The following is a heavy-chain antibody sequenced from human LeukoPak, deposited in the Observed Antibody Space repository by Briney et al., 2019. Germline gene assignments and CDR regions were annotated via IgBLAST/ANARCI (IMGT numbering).Heavy chain of an antibody. CDR1: GFTFSDYY. D-gene: IGHD3-10*01. CDR3: ARLLVYGSGAEAFDY. Sequence: GGSLRLSCAASGFTFSDYYMSWIRQAPGKGLEWVSYISSSGSTIYYADSVKGRFTISRDNAKNSLYLQMNSLRVEDTAVYYCARLLVYGSGAEAFDYWGQGTLVTVSS. J-gene: IGHJ4*02. CDR2: ISSSGSTI. V-gene: IGHV3-11*04.